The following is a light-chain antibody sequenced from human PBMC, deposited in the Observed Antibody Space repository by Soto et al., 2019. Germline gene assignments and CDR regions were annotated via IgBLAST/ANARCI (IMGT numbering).Light chain of an antibody. CDR3: LQDFKYPRT. V-gene: IGKV1-6*01. Sequence: AIQMTQSPSSLSVSVGDRVTITCRASQDTSTELGWYQQKPGKAPRLLIYGAFSLQSGVPSRFSGSGSGTEFTLTISSLQPDDFATYYCLQDFKYPRTFGQGTKVEVK. CDR2: GAF. CDR1: QDTSTE. J-gene: IGKJ1*01.